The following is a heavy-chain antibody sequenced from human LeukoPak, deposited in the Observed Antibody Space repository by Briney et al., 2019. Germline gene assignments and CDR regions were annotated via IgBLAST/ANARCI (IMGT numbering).Heavy chain of an antibody. J-gene: IGHJ3*02. D-gene: IGHD3-10*01. V-gene: IGHV4-39*07. CDR1: GGSISSNSYY. CDR2: IYYSGST. Sequence: SETLSLTCTVSGGSISSNSYYWGWTRQPPGKGLEWIGSIYYSGSTYYNPSLKSRVTISVDTSKNQFSLKLSSVTAADTAVYYCASEATYYYGSGSDAFDIWGQGTMVTVSS. CDR3: ASEATYYYGSGSDAFDI.